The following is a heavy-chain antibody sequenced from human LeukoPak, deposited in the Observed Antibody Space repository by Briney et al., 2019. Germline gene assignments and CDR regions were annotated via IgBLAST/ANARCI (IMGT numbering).Heavy chain of an antibody. D-gene: IGHD1-26*01. Sequence: GGSLRLSFAASGFTVSDYYMSWVRQAPGKGMEWISNIIQSGSTLTYIDSVKGRFTISRDNANNLLYLQMNSLRVEDTAVYYCARRASQWADFSYHYYMDVWGKGTTVTVSS. V-gene: IGHV3-11*01. J-gene: IGHJ6*03. CDR2: IIQSGSTL. CDR3: ARRASQWADFSYHYYMDV. CDR1: GFTVSDYY.